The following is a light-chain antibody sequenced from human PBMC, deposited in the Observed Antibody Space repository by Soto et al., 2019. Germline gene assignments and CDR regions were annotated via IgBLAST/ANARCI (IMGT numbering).Light chain of an antibody. J-gene: IGLJ1*01. CDR1: SSDVGGYNY. V-gene: IGLV2-14*01. Sequence: QSVLTQPASVSGSPGQSITISCTGTSSDVGGYNYVSWYQQHPGKAPKFMIYDVSNRPSGVSNRFSGSKSGNTASLTISGLQAEDEADYCSSYTSRSTLYVFGTGTKLTVL. CDR2: DVS. CDR3: SSYTSRSTLYV.